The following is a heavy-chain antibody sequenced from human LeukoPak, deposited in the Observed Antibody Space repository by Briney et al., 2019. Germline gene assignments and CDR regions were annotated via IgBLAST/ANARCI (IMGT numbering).Heavy chain of an antibody. CDR2: INPNSGGT. J-gene: IGHJ4*02. CDR1: GYTLTGYY. V-gene: IGHV1-2*02. CDR3: ARARTWDC. Sequence: ASVTVSCKASGYTLTGYYMHWVRQAPGQGLEWMGWINPNSGGTNYAQKFQGRVTMTRDTSISTAYMELSRLESDDTAVYYCARARTWDCWGQGTLVTVSS. D-gene: IGHD2-8*01.